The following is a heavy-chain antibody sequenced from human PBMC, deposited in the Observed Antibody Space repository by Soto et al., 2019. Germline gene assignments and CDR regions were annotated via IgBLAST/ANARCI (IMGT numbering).Heavy chain of an antibody. Sequence: QVQLVESGGGVVQPGRSLRLSCAASGFTFSSYGMHWVRQAPGKGLEWVAFIWFDGSDKYYADSVKGRFTISRDNSRNTLFLQMNSLRVEDTAVYYCAREGYSAIYGVFIGNWLDPWGQGTLVTVPS. CDR1: GFTFSSYG. D-gene: IGHD3-3*01. V-gene: IGHV3-33*01. CDR3: AREGYSAIYGVFIGNWLDP. CDR2: IWFDGSDK. J-gene: IGHJ5*02.